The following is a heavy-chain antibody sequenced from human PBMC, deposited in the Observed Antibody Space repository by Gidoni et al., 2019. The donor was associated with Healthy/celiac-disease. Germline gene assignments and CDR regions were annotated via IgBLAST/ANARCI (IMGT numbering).Heavy chain of an antibody. CDR2: ISYDGSNK. Sequence: QVQLVESGGGVVQPGRSLRLSCAASGFTFSSYAMHWVRQAPGKGLEWVAVISYDGSNKYYADSVKGRFTISRDNSKNTLYLQMNSLRAEDTAVYYCARVLGRGRTSNKRNNDAFDIWGQGTMVTVSS. CDR1: GFTFSSYA. V-gene: IGHV3-30-3*01. J-gene: IGHJ3*02. D-gene: IGHD2-2*01. CDR3: ARVLGRGRTSNKRNNDAFDI.